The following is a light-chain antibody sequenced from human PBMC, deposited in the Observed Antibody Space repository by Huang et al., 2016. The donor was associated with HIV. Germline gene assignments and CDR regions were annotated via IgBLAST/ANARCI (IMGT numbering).Light chain of an antibody. V-gene: IGKV3-15*01. Sequence: ERVMTQSPATVSLSPGERATLSCRASLSVSTNLAWYQQRPGQAPRLLIYGASTRATGIPARFSGGGSGADFTLTISSLQSEDFAVYYYQQYDNWPLTFGGGTKVQIK. CDR1: LSVSTN. CDR2: GAS. J-gene: IGKJ4*01. CDR3: QQYDNWPLT.